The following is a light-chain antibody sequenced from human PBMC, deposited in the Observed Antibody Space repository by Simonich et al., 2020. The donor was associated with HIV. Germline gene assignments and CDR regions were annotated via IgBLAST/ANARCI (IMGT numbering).Light chain of an antibody. Sequence: DIVMTQSPDSLAVSLGERATINCKSSRNILYSSNNKNYLAWYQQKPGQPPNLLIYWASTRESGVPDRFSASGSGTDFTLTISSVQAEDVAVYYCQQYYTTPPTFGQGTKVEIK. V-gene: IGKV4-1*01. J-gene: IGKJ1*01. CDR2: WAS. CDR1: RNILYSSNNKNY. CDR3: QQYYTTPPT.